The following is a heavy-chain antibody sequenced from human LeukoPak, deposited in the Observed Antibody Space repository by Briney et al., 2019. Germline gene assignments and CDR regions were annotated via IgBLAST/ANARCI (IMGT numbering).Heavy chain of an antibody. J-gene: IGHJ4*02. CDR3: ARNGGSNFDCSDY. CDR2: IYYSGST. V-gene: IGHV4-39*01. Sequence: SETLSLTCTVSGGSVSTSDSFWDWIRQPPGEGLEWIGSIYYSGSTFYNPSLKSRVTISVDTSKNQFSLRLDSVTAADTAVYYCARNGGSNFDCSDYWGQGPLVTVSS. D-gene: IGHD2-15*01. CDR1: GGSVSTSDSF.